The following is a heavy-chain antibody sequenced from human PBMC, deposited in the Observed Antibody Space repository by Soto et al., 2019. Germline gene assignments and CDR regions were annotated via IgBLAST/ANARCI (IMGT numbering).Heavy chain of an antibody. CDR3: PRRPGRHYYCSLMDV. Sequence: GWVIKINVKCLEWIGVIYPGDSDTRYSPSFQGQVTISADKSISTAYLQWSSLKASDTAIYYCPRRPGRHYYCSLMDVWLKRTTVTVS. J-gene: IGHJ6*01. CDR2: IYPGDSDT. V-gene: IGHV5-51*01. D-gene: IGHD1-1*01.